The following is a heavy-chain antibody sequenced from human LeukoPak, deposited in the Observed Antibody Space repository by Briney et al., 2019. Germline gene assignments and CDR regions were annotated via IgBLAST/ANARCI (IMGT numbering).Heavy chain of an antibody. CDR2: FDPEDGET. CDR1: GYTLTELS. CDR3: ATVLLYYERVGFDP. J-gene: IGHJ5*02. Sequence: AASVKVSCKVSGYTLTELSMHWVRQAPGKGLEWMGGFDPEDGETIYAQKFQGRVTMTEDTSTDTAYMELSSLRSEDTAVYYCATVLLYYERVGFDPWGQGTLVTVSS. V-gene: IGHV1-24*01. D-gene: IGHD3-22*01.